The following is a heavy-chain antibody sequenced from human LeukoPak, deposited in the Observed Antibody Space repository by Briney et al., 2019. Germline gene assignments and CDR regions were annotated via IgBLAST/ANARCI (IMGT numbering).Heavy chain of an antibody. V-gene: IGHV3-73*01. CDR1: GFTFSVSA. Sequence: QPGGSLRLSCAAPGFTFSVSAVPWVRQASGKGLEWVGRIRSKDHNYATTYAASVKGRFTISRDDSKNTAYLQINSLKTEDTAVYYCARLAVSNVGTTVFDYWGQGTLVTVSS. CDR3: ARLAVSNVGTTVFDY. D-gene: IGHD1-14*01. J-gene: IGHJ4*02. CDR2: IRSKDHNYAT.